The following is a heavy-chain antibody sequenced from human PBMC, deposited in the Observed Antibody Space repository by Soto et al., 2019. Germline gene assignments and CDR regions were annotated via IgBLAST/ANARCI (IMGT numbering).Heavy chain of an antibody. CDR1: GGTFRNYA. CDR3: AIAWPKKQLVRGAFDH. D-gene: IGHD3-10*01. V-gene: IGHV1-69*01. Sequence: QVQLVQSGAEVKKPGSSVKLSCKTSGGTFRNYAINWVRQAPGQGLEWLGGSIPVFGTANYAQTFQGRCTITADESTSTAYLELRSLRSEDEAVYYCAIAWPKKQLVRGAFDHWGQGTLVTVAS. CDR2: SIPVFGTA. J-gene: IGHJ4*02.